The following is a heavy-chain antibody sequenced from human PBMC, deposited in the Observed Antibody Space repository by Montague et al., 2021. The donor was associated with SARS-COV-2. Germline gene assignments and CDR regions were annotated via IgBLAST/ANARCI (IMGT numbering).Heavy chain of an antibody. CDR2: IYYSGTT. D-gene: IGHD3-10*01. Sequence: SETLSLTCSVSSGSIISSCYDGGWIRQPPGQELEWIGNIYYSGTTYYNPSLQGRGTISVDTSKNHLSLRLSSVTAADTAVYFCARGMIRGVTTPFDYWGQGSQVTVPS. V-gene: IGHV4-39*02. J-gene: IGHJ4*02. CDR1: SGSIISSCYD. CDR3: ARGMIRGVTTPFDY.